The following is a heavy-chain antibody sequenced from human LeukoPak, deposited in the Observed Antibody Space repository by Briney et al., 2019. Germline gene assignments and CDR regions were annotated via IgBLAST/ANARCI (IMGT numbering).Heavy chain of an antibody. V-gene: IGHV4-34*01. Sequence: PSETLSLTCAVYGGSSTGYYWSWIRQPPGKGLEWIGEINHSGSTNYNPSLKSRVTISVDTSKIQFSLKLSSVTAADTAVYYCARGRGYCSSTSCYTAPRNWFDPWGQGTLVTVSS. CDR1: GGSSTGYY. CDR2: INHSGST. J-gene: IGHJ5*02. D-gene: IGHD2-2*02. CDR3: ARGRGYCSSTSCYTAPRNWFDP.